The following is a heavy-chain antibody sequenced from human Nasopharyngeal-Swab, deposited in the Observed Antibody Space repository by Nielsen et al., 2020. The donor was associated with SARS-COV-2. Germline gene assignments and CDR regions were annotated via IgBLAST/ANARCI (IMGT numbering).Heavy chain of an antibody. CDR2: INHSGST. J-gene: IGHJ3*02. Sequence: RQAPGKGLECIGEINHSGSTNYNPSLKSRVSISVDTSKNQFSLKLSAVTAADTAVYYCARGRKLDYDILTGYYGGAFDIWGQGTMVTVSS. CDR3: ARGRKLDYDILTGYYGGAFDI. D-gene: IGHD3-9*01. V-gene: IGHV4-34*01.